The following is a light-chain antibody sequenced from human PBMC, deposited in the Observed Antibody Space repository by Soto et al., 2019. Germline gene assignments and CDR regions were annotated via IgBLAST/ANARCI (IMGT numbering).Light chain of an antibody. V-gene: IGLV2-23*01. Sequence: QSALTQPASVSVSPGQSITISCTVTSSDVGSYNLVSWYQQHPGKAPKLMIYEGSKRPSGVSNLFSGSKSGNTASLTISGLQAEDEADYYCCSYAGSSTVVFGGGTKLTVL. CDR3: CSYAGSSTVV. CDR2: EGS. CDR1: SSDVGSYNL. J-gene: IGLJ2*01.